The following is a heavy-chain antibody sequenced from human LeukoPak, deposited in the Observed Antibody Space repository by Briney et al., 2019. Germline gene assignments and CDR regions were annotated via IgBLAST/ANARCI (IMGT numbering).Heavy chain of an antibody. D-gene: IGHD4-17*01. CDR3: ARVHLPMTTVTAGETTFDY. V-gene: IGHV1-2*02. CDR1: GYTFTGYY. Sequence: APVKVSCKASGYTFTGYYMHWVRQAPGQGLEWMGWINPNSGGTNYAQKFQGRVTMTRDTSISTAYMELSRLRSDDTAVYYCARVHLPMTTVTAGETTFDYWGQGTLVTVSS. J-gene: IGHJ4*02. CDR2: INPNSGGT.